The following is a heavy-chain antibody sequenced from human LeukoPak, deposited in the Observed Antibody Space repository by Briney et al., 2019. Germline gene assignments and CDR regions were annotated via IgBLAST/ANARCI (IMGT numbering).Heavy chain of an antibody. D-gene: IGHD6-13*01. CDR3: ARDGGIAAAGSFDY. CDR2: ISSSGSTI. Sequence: GGSLRLSCAASGFTFSSYEMNWVRQAPGKGLEWVSYISSSGSTIYYADSVKGRFTISRDNAKNSLYLQMNSLRAEDTAVYYCARDGGIAAAGSFDYWGQGTLVTVSS. CDR1: GFTFSSYE. J-gene: IGHJ4*02. V-gene: IGHV3-48*03.